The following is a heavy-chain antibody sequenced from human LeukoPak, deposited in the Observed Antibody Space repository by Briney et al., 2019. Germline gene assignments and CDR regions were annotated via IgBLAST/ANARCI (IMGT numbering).Heavy chain of an antibody. CDR1: GVSFSSHY. Sequence: PSETLSLTCSVSGVSFSSHYRSWIRQPPARGLEWIGYMFDSKNTTDNPSLKSRITLSADTSKNQFSLRLNSVTAADTAVYYCATIKRGSIFGYFDFWGQGILVTVSS. J-gene: IGHJ4*02. CDR3: ATIKRGSIFGYFDF. V-gene: IGHV4-59*11. D-gene: IGHD5-18*01. CDR2: MFDSKNT.